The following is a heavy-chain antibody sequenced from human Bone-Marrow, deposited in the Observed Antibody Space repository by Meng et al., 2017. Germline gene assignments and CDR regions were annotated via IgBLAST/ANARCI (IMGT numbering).Heavy chain of an antibody. V-gene: IGHV2-5*01. CDR1: WISLSTSGVG. D-gene: IGHD7-27*01. J-gene: IGHJ4*02. CDR3: AHIWGGAEVKYCFDY. CDR2: IYWTDDK. Sequence: SGPTLANPTHTLMLTCTVCWISLSTSGVGVGWICQPPGGALQWLAFIYWTDDKLYTPSLTSRLTITKDSSKDQVVLTMTNMDPVDTATDYCAHIWGGAEVKYCFDYWGQGTLVTVSS.